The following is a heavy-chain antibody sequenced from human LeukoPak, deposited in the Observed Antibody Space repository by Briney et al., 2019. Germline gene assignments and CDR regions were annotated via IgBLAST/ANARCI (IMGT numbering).Heavy chain of an antibody. V-gene: IGHV1-3*01. Sequence: ASVKVSCKASGYTFTSYAMHWVRQAPGQRLEWMGWINAGNGNTKYSQKFQGRVNITRDTSASTAYMELSSLRSEDTAVYYCAREILLWFGFDYWGQGTLVTVSS. D-gene: IGHD3-10*01. CDR2: INAGNGNT. J-gene: IGHJ4*02. CDR3: AREILLWFGFDY. CDR1: GYTFTSYA.